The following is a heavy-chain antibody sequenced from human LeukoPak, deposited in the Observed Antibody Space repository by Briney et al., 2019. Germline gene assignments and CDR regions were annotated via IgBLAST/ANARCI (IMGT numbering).Heavy chain of an antibody. D-gene: IGHD2-2*02. CDR2: VSSNGDST. V-gene: IGHV3-64*01. Sequence: GGSLRLSCAASGFTFNSYAMHWVRQAPGKGLEYVSGVSSNGDSTFYVNSVKGRFTISRDNSKNTMYLQMGSLRAEDMAVYYCARGWCSTTSCYTLDYWGQGTLVTVSS. CDR3: ARGWCSTTSCYTLDY. CDR1: GFTFNSYA. J-gene: IGHJ4*02.